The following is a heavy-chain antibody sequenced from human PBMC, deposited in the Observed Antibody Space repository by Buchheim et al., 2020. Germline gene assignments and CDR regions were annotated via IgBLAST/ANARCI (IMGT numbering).Heavy chain of an antibody. Sequence: EVQLMESGGGLVQPGGSLRLSCAASGFTFSSYWMHWVRQVPGKGLVWVSRIKSDGSSTSYGDSVKGRITISRDNAKNTLYLQMNSLRAEDTAVYYCAREGALREYNKRWDLFYYMDVWGKGTT. CDR3: AREGALREYNKRWDLFYYMDV. J-gene: IGHJ6*03. V-gene: IGHV3-74*01. D-gene: IGHD3/OR15-3a*01. CDR1: GFTFSSYW. CDR2: IKSDGSST.